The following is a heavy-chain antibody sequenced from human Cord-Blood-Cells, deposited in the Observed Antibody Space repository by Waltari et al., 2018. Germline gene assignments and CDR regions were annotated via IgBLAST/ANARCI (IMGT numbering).Heavy chain of an antibody. CDR3: ARSVPGWELLFDAFDI. CDR2: INPNSGGT. CDR1: GYTFTGYY. Sequence: QVQLVQSGAEVKKPGASVKVSCKASGYTFTGYYMHWVRQAPGQGLEWMGWINPNSGGTNYAQKFQGGVTMTRDTSISTAYMELSRLRSDDTAVYYCARSVPGWELLFDAFDIWGQGTMVTVSS. D-gene: IGHD1-26*01. J-gene: IGHJ3*02. V-gene: IGHV1-2*02.